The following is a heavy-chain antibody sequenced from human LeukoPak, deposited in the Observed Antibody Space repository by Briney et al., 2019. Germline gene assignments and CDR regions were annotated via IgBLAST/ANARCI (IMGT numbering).Heavy chain of an antibody. V-gene: IGHV4-59*08. Sequence: SETLSLTCTVSGGSISSYYWSWIRQPPGKGLEWIGYIYYSGSTNYNPSLKSRIAISLDTSKNEFSLKVTSVTAADTAVYYCARGSWVTMSFDSWGQGTLVTVSS. J-gene: IGHJ4*02. CDR3: ARGSWVTMSFDS. D-gene: IGHD4-17*01. CDR2: IYYSGST. CDR1: GGSISSYY.